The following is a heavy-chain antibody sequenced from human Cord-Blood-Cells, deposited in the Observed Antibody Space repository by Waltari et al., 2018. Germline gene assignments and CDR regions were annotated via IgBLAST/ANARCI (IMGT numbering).Heavy chain of an antibody. J-gene: IGHJ4*02. Sequence: QVQLVESGGGVVQPGRSLRLSCAASGFTFSSYAMHWVRQAPDKGLEWVAVISYDGSNKYYADSVKGRFTTSRDNSKNTLYLQMNSLRAEDTAVYYCARDSRETGLFDYWGQGTLVTVSS. CDR1: GFTFSSYA. CDR3: ARDSRETGLFDY. D-gene: IGHD2-2*01. V-gene: IGHV3-30-3*01. CDR2: ISYDGSNK.